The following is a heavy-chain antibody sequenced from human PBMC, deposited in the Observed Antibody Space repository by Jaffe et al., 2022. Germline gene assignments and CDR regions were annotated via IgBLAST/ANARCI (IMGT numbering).Heavy chain of an antibody. CDR3: AKGQEVVAATGGFNFDY. CDR2: ISGSGGST. V-gene: IGHV3-23*01. D-gene: IGHD2-15*01. J-gene: IGHJ4*02. CDR1: GFTFSSYA. Sequence: EVQLLESGGGLVQPGGSLRLSCAASGFTFSSYAMSWVRQAPGKGLEWVSAISGSGGSTYYADSVKGRFTISRDNSKNTLYLQMNSLRAEDTAVYYCAKGQEVVAATGGFNFDYWGQGTLVTVSS.